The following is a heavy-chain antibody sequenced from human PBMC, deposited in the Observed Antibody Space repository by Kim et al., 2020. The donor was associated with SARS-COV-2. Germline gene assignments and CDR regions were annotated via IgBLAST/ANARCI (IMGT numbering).Heavy chain of an antibody. CDR3: TRDIRWERQSDFDY. J-gene: IGHJ4*02. Sequence: AAPVKGRFTISRNDSNNTLYLQMNSLTTEDTAVYYCTRDIRWERQSDFDYWGQGTLVTVSS. V-gene: IGHV3-15*01. D-gene: IGHD1-26*01.